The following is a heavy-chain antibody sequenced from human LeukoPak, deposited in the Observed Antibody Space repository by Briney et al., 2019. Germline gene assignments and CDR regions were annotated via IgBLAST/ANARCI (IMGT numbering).Heavy chain of an antibody. Sequence: GESLKISCKGSGYSFTSYWIGWVRQMPGKGLEWMGIIYPGDPDTRYSPSFQGQVTISADKSISTAYLQWSSLKASDTAMYYCARRRNYYGSGSSRRSYYMDVWGKGTTVTVSS. V-gene: IGHV5-51*01. J-gene: IGHJ6*03. D-gene: IGHD3-10*01. CDR2: IYPGDPDT. CDR3: ARRRNYYGSGSSRRSYYMDV. CDR1: GYSFTSYW.